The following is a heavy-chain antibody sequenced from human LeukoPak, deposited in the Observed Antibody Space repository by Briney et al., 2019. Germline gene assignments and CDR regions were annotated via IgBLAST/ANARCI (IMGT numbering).Heavy chain of an antibody. V-gene: IGHV3-7*01. D-gene: IGHD6-19*01. CDR2: IKQDGSEK. Sequence: GGSLRLSCAASGFTFSSYWMSWVRQAPGKGLEWLANIKQDGSEKYYVDSVKGRFTISRDNAKNSLYLQMDSLRAEDTAVYYCARDDSSGWSLYYYYYYGMDVWGQGTTVTVSS. CDR3: ARDDSSGWSLYYYYYYGMDV. J-gene: IGHJ6*02. CDR1: GFTFSSYW.